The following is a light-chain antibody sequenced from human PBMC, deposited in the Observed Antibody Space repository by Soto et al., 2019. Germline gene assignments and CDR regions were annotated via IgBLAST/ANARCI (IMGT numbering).Light chain of an antibody. V-gene: IGKV1-39*01. CDR2: AAS. J-gene: IGKJ1*01. Sequence: DIQMTQSPSSLSSSVGDRVTITCRASQSISSYLNWYQQKPGKAPKLLIYAASSLQSGVPSRFSGSGSGTDFTLTISSLQPADFATYYGQQSYSTSWTFGKGTKVEIK. CDR1: QSISSY. CDR3: QQSYSTSWT.